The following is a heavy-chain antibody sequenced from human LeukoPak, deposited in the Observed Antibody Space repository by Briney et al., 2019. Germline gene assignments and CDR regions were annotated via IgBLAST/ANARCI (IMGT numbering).Heavy chain of an antibody. CDR1: GYTFTGYY. D-gene: IGHD3-3*01. CDR2: INPNSGGT. CDR3: ARDFWSSIMNWFDP. V-gene: IGHV1-2*02. J-gene: IGHJ5*02. Sequence: ASVKVPCKASGYTFTGYYMHWVRQAPGQGLEWMGWINPNSGGTNYAQKFQGRVTMTRDTFISTAYMELSRLRSDDTAVYYCARDFWSSIMNWFDPWGQGTLVTVSS.